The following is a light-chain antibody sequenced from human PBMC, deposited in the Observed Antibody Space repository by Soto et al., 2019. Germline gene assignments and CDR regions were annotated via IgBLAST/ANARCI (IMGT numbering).Light chain of an antibody. V-gene: IGKV1-5*03. CDR1: QSISNW. Sequence: DIQMTQSPSTLSASAGDRVTITCRASQSISNWLAWYQQKPGKAPKLLIYQASSLETGVSSRFSGSASETEFTLSISSLQPDDFATYYCQQYKDYSGWTFGQGTKVEFK. CDR3: QQYKDYSGWT. J-gene: IGKJ1*01. CDR2: QAS.